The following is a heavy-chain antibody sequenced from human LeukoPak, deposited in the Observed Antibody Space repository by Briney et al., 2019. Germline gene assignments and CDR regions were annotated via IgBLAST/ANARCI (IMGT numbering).Heavy chain of an antibody. CDR3: ARGAWCSGGLCYSELNYYYYMDV. J-gene: IGHJ6*03. Sequence: SVKVSCKASGGTFSSYAISWVRQAPGQGLEWMGGIIPIVGTANYAQKFQGRVTITTDESTSTAYMELSSLRSEDTAVYYCARGAWCSGGLCYSELNYYYYMDVWGKGTTVTVSS. V-gene: IGHV1-69*05. D-gene: IGHD2-15*01. CDR2: IIPIVGTA. CDR1: GGTFSSYA.